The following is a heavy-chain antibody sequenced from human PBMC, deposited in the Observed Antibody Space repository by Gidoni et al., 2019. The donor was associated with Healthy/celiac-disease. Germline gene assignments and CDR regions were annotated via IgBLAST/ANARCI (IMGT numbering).Heavy chain of an antibody. CDR1: GFTFSTYA. D-gene: IGHD3-22*01. V-gene: IGHV3-30-3*01. J-gene: IGHJ4*02. CDR2: ISYDGSNK. CDR3: ATPQYYYDSSGNYYFDY. Sequence: QVQLVESGGGVVQPGRSLRLSCAASGFTFSTYAMHWVRQAPGKGLEWVAVISYDGSNKYYADSVKGRFTISRDNSKNTLYLQMNSLRAEDTAVYYCATPQYYYDSSGNYYFDYWGQGTLVTVSS.